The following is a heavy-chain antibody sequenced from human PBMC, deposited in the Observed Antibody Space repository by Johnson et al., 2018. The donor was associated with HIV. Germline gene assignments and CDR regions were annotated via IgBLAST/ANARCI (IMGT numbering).Heavy chain of an antibody. CDR2: ISSSGSTI. CDR1: GFTFSDYY. Sequence: QVQLVESGGGLVQPGGSLRLSCAASGFTFSDYYMSWIRQAPGKGLEWVSYISSSGSTIYYADSVKGRFTISRDNSKNTLYLQMNSLRAEDTAVYYCARDLEDIVVVPAAIGAFDIWGQGTMVTVSS. J-gene: IGHJ3*02. D-gene: IGHD2-2*01. CDR3: ARDLEDIVVVPAAIGAFDI. V-gene: IGHV3-11*04.